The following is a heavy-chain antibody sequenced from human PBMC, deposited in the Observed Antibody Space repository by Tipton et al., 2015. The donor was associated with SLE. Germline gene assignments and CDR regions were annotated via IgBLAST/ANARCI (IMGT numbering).Heavy chain of an antibody. CDR2: INHSGRT. V-gene: IGHV4-34*01. CDR3: ARGLVNSGSHYYMDV. J-gene: IGHJ6*03. CDR1: GGSFSGYQ. Sequence: TLSLTCAVYGGSFSGYQWSWIRQPPGKGLEWIGEINHSGRTNYNPSLKSRVTISLDTSKNQFSLRLSSVIAADTAVYYCARGLVNSGSHYYMDVWGKGTTVTVSS. D-gene: IGHD3-22*01.